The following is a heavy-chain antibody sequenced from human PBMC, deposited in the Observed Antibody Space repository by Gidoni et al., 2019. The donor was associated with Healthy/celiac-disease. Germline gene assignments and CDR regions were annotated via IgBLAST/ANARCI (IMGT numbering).Heavy chain of an antibody. CDR3: ARVGAAADSFDY. D-gene: IGHD6-13*01. J-gene: IGHJ4*02. CDR2: IYHSGST. CDR1: GGPISSSNW. V-gene: IGHV4-4*02. Sequence: QVQLQESGPGLVKPSGTLSLTCPVSGGPISSSNWWSWVRQPPGKGLEWIGEIYHSGSTNYNPPPKSRVTISVDKSKNQFSLKLSSVTAADTAVYYCARVGAAADSFDYWGQGTLVTVSS.